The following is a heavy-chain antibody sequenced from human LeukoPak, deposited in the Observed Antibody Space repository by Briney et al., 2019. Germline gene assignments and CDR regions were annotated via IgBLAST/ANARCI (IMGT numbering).Heavy chain of an antibody. CDR1: GGSISSGGYY. V-gene: IGHV4-30-2*01. Sequence: PSETLSLTCTVSGGSISSGGYYWSRIRQPPGKGLEWIGYIYHSGSTYYNPSLKSRVTISVDRSKNQFSLKLSSVTAADTAVYYCARGDYGDYIDYWGQGTLVTVSS. CDR2: IYHSGST. J-gene: IGHJ4*02. D-gene: IGHD4-17*01. CDR3: ARGDYGDYIDY.